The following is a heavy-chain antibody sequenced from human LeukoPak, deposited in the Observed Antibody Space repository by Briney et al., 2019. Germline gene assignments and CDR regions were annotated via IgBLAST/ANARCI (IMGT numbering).Heavy chain of an antibody. V-gene: IGHV1-18*01. CDR2: ISAYNGNT. J-gene: IGHJ2*01. Sequence: GASVKVSCKASGYTFTSYGISWVRQAPGQGLEWMGWISAYNGNTNYAQKLQGRVTMTTDTSTSTAYMELRSLRSDDTAVYYCARVDSSGYSKYWYFDLWGRGTLVTVSS. CDR3: ARVDSSGYSKYWYFDL. CDR1: GYTFTSYG. D-gene: IGHD3-22*01.